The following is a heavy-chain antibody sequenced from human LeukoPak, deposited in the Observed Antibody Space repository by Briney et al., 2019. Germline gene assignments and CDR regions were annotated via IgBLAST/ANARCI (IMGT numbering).Heavy chain of an antibody. Sequence: GGSLRLSCAASGSTFSSYVMNWVRQPPGKGLEWVSSISGSGGAPFYVDSVKGRFTISRDNSKNTLYLQMNSLRAEDTAVYYCARVGSSGYYHPFDYWGQGTLVTVSS. CDR2: ISGSGGAP. D-gene: IGHD3-22*01. V-gene: IGHV3-23*01. CDR3: ARVGSSGYYHPFDY. J-gene: IGHJ4*02. CDR1: GSTFSSYV.